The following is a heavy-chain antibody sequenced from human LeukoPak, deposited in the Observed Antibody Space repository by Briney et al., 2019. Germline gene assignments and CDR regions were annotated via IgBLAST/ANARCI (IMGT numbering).Heavy chain of an antibody. CDR3: ARLGGTPAYYFCSMEV. D-gene: IGHD1-26*01. V-gene: IGHV4-59*01. CDR1: GGSISSYY. J-gene: IGHJ6*03. Sequence: SETLSLTCTASGGSISSYYWSWIRQPPGKGLEWIGYIYYSGSTNYNPSLKSRVTIPVDTSKNQFSRKLSSVTAADTAVYNCARLGGTPAYYFCSMEVGGKGTTVTVSS. CDR2: IYYSGST.